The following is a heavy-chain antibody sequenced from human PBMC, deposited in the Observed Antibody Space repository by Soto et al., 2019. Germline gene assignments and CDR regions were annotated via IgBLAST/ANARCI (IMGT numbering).Heavy chain of an antibody. D-gene: IGHD2-21*02. CDR3: ARHLPSDSVHITPVSPDY. J-gene: IGHJ4*02. Sequence: GESLKISCKTSGYSFRSYWIGWVRQMPGKGLEWMAIIYPGDSNTRYSPSFQGQVTISADKSISTAFLQWSSLKAADSAMYYCARHLPSDSVHITPVSPDYWGQGTLVTVSS. CDR2: IYPGDSNT. V-gene: IGHV5-51*01. CDR1: GYSFRSYW.